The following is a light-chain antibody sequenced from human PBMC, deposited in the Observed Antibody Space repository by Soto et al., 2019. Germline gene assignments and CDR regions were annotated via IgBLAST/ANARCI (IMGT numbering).Light chain of an antibody. V-gene: IGKV3-20*01. Sequence: EIVLTQSPGTLSLSPGERATLSCRASQSVTNNQLAWFRQKPGQAPRLLIWGVSNRATGIPDRFSGSGSGTDFTLTIRRLEPEDFAVYYCQQYGSSYPWTFGQGTRLEIK. CDR2: GVS. CDR3: QQYGSSYPWT. J-gene: IGKJ5*01. CDR1: QSVTNNQ.